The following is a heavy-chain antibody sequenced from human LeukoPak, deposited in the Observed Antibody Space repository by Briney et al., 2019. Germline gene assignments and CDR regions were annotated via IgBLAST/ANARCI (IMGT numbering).Heavy chain of an antibody. CDR3: AREEGRLPGTYYINLNYFDY. CDR1: GYTFTSYG. D-gene: IGHD3-10*01. Sequence: GASVKVSCKASGYTFTSYGISWVRQAPGQGLEWMGWISAYNGNTNYAQKLQGRVTMTTDTSTSTAYMELRSLRSDDTALYYCAREEGRLPGTYYINLNYFDYWGQGTLVTVSS. CDR2: ISAYNGNT. V-gene: IGHV1-18*01. J-gene: IGHJ4*02.